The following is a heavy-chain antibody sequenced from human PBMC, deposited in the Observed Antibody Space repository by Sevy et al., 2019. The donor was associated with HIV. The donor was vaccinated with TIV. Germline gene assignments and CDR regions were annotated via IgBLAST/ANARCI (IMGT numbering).Heavy chain of an antibody. V-gene: IGHV3-15*01. J-gene: IGHJ1*01. CDR1: GFTFSKVW. D-gene: IGHD3-16*01. Sequence: GGCLRLSCAASGFTFSKVWMSWVRQAPGKGLEWIGHIKSKTDGGTTDYAAPVRGRFTISRDDSKNTLSLQMNSLKTADTAVYYCTTGGSLFQHWGQGTLVTVSS. CDR2: IKSKTDGGTT. CDR3: TTGGSLFQH.